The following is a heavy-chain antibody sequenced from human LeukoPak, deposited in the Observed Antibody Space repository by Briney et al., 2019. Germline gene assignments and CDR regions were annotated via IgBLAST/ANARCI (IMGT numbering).Heavy chain of an antibody. V-gene: IGHV4-34*01. D-gene: IGHD3-22*01. CDR1: GFTFSSYA. CDR2: INHSGST. Sequence: GSLRLSCAASGFTFSSYAMSWIRQPPGKGLEWIGEINHSGSTNYNPSLKSRVTISVDTSKNQFSLKLSSVTAADTAVYYCARGHGIYYDSSGYYYFDYWGQGTLVTVSS. CDR3: ARGHGIYYDSSGYYYFDY. J-gene: IGHJ4*02.